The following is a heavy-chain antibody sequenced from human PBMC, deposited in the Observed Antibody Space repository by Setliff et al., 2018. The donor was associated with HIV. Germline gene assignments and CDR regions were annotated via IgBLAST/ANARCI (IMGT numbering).Heavy chain of an antibody. D-gene: IGHD6-19*01. CDR2: MNPNSGNT. J-gene: IGHJ6*03. Sequence: ASVQVSCKASGYTFTSSDINWVRQATGQGLEWMGWMNPNSGNTGYAQKFQGRVTMTRDTSIRTAYMELSSLRSEDTAVYYCARGAWYTSGWYSSRYLDVWGKGTTVTVSS. CDR3: ARGAWYTSGWYSSRYLDV. V-gene: IGHV1-8*02. CDR1: GYTFTSSD.